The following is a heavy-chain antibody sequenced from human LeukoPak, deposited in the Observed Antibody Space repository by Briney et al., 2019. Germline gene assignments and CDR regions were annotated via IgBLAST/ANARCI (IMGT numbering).Heavy chain of an antibody. J-gene: IGHJ4*02. CDR3: ARVYNWNDESGY. CDR2: IIPIYGTV. V-gene: IGHV1-69*06. D-gene: IGHD1-1*01. CDR1: GGTFTSYA. Sequence: ASVKVSCKASGGTFTSYAISWVRQAPGQGLEWMGGIIPIYGTVNYAQEFQGRVTITADKSTTTAYMELSSLRSDDTAVYYCARVYNWNDESGYWGQGTLVTVSS.